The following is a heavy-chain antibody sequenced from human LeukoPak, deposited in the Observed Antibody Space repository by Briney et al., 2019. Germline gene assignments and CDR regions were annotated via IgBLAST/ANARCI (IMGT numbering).Heavy chain of an antibody. CDR2: IYPGGSDT. J-gene: IGHJ5*02. Sequence: GESLKISCKGSGYSFTSYWIGWVRQMPGKGLKWMGIIYPGGSDTRYSPSFQGQVTISADKSISTAYLQWSSLKASDTAMYYCARQQAVASVDNWFDPWGQGTLVTVSS. CDR1: GYSFTSYW. V-gene: IGHV5-51*01. CDR3: ARQQAVASVDNWFDP. D-gene: IGHD6-19*01.